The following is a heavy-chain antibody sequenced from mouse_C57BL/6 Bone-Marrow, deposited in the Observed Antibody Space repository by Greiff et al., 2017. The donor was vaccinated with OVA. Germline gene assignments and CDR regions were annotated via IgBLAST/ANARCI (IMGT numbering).Heavy chain of an antibody. D-gene: IGHD1-1*01. Sequence: VQLQQSGPELVKPGASVKISCKASGYAFSSSWMNWVKQRPGKGLEWIGRIYPGDGDTNYNGKFKGKATLTADKSSSTAYMQLSSLTSEDSAVXFCALLLRSSMDYWGQGTSVTVSS. V-gene: IGHV1-82*01. CDR2: IYPGDGDT. CDR3: ALLLRSSMDY. J-gene: IGHJ4*01. CDR1: GYAFSSSW.